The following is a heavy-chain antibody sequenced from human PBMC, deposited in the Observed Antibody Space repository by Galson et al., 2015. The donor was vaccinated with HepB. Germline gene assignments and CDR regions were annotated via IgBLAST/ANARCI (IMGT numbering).Heavy chain of an antibody. CDR3: ARELIANDSSGYYYYYYGMDV. D-gene: IGHD3-22*01. V-gene: IGHV3-33*08. CDR2: IWYDGSNK. J-gene: IGHJ6*02. Sequence: SLRLSCAASGFTFSSYSMNWVRQAPGKGLEWVAVIWYDGSNKYYADSVKGRFTISRDNSKNTLYLQMNSLRAEDTAVYYCARELIANDSSGYYYYYYGMDVWGQGTTVTVSS. CDR1: GFTFSSYS.